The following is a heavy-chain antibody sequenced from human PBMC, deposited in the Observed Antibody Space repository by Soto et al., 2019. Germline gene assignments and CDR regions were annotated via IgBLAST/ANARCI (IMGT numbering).Heavy chain of an antibody. J-gene: IGHJ6*02. CDR3: AKSHVRRSNGLDV. CDR1: GFTFSNYG. D-gene: IGHD6-6*01. Sequence: VQLVESGGGVVQHGRSLRLSCAASGFTFSNYGMHWVRQAPGKGLELVDVISYDGSNKYYADSVKGRFTISRDNSKNTLYLQMNSMRAEDTAVYYCAKSHVRRSNGLDVCGQGTTVTVSS. CDR2: ISYDGSNK. V-gene: IGHV3-30*18.